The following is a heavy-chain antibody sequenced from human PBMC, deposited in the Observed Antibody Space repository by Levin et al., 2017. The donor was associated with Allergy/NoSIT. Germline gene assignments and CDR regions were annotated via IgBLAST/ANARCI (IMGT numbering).Heavy chain of an antibody. D-gene: IGHD3-22*01. CDR1: CLXXXVGFFY. V-gene: IGHV4-61*01. CDR2: IYYSGIT. J-gene: IGHJ4*02. CDR3: ARWNYYDHSGRHFDS. Sequence: PSETLSLTCTLSCLXXXVGFFYGTWTRATPGRGLEWIGYIYYSGITHYNPSLKSRVTISLDTSKNRFSLKLTSVIAADTAVYYCARWNYYDHSGRHFDSWGQGTLVTVSS.